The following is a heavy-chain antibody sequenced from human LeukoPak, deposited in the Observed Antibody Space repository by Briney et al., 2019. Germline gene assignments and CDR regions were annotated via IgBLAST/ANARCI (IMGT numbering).Heavy chain of an antibody. Sequence: SETLSLTCTVSGGSISSYYWSWIRQPPGKGLEWIGYIYYSGSTNYNPSLKSRVTISVDTSKNQFSLKPSSVTAADTAVYYCARVSDYGNGPNWYFDLWGRGTLVTVSS. CDR3: ARVSDYGNGPNWYFDL. V-gene: IGHV4-59*01. CDR1: GGSISSYY. J-gene: IGHJ2*01. CDR2: IYYSGST. D-gene: IGHD4-17*01.